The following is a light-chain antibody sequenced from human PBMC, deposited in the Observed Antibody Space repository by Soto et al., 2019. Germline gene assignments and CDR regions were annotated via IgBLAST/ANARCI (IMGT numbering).Light chain of an antibody. CDR3: QQYGSSPRT. V-gene: IGKV3-20*01. CDR2: GAS. Sequence: EIVLTQSPGTLSLSPGERATLSCRASQSVSSSYLAWYQQKPGQAPRLLIYGASSRATGIPDRFSGSGSGTDFTLTISRLEPEDFAAYYCQQYGSSPRTFGQGTRWIS. CDR1: QSVSSSY. J-gene: IGKJ1*01.